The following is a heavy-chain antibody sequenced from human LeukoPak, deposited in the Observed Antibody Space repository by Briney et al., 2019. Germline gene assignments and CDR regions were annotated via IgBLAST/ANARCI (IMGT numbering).Heavy chain of an antibody. CDR1: GGSISSYY. Sequence: SETLSLTCTVSGGSISSYYWSWIRQPPGKGLEWIGYIYYSGGTNYNPSLKSRVTISVDTSKNQFSLKLSSVTAADTAVYYCARGGRNYDILTGYYDYYYYYMDVWGKGTTVTISS. CDR3: ARGGRNYDILTGYYDYYYYYMDV. V-gene: IGHV4-59*01. D-gene: IGHD3-9*01. CDR2: IYYSGGT. J-gene: IGHJ6*03.